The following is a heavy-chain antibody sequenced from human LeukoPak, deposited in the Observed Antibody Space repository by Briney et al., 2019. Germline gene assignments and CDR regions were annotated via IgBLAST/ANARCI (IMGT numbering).Heavy chain of an antibody. CDR2: INPNSGGT. CDR1: GYTFTGYY. Sequence: ASVKVSCKASGYTFTGYYMHWVRQAPGQGLEWMGRINPNSGGTNYAQKFQGRVTMTRDTSISTAYMELSRLRSDDTAVYYCASFVDTAMADAFDIWGQGTMVTVSP. J-gene: IGHJ3*02. D-gene: IGHD5-18*01. CDR3: ASFVDTAMADAFDI. V-gene: IGHV1-2*06.